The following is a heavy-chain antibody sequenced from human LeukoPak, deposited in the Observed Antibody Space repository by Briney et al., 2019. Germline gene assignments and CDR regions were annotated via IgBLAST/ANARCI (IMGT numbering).Heavy chain of an antibody. Sequence: SETLSLTCTVSGGSISSYYWSWLRQPPGKGLEWIGYIYYSGSTNYNPSLKSRVTISVDTSKNQFSLKLSSVTAADTAVYYCARIYGDYRGHAFDIWGQGTMVTVSS. CDR1: GGSISSYY. CDR2: IYYSGST. V-gene: IGHV4-59*01. J-gene: IGHJ3*02. D-gene: IGHD4-17*01. CDR3: ARIYGDYRGHAFDI.